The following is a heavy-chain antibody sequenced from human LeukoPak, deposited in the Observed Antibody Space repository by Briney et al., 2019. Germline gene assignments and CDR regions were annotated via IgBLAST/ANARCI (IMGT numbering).Heavy chain of an antibody. CDR1: GYTFSIYG. D-gene: IGHD5-18*01. V-gene: IGHV1-18*01. CDR3: ARGGYSYGYMGYFDY. CDR2: ISAYNGNT. Sequence: GASVKVSCQASGYTFSIYGGSWVRQAPAQGLELVASISAYNGNTNYAQKFQGRVTMTTDTSTSTAYMELRSLRSDDTAVYYCARGGYSYGYMGYFDYWGQGTLVTVSS. J-gene: IGHJ4*02.